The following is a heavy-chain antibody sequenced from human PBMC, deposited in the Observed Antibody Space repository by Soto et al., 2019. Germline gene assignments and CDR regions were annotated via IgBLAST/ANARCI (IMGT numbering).Heavy chain of an antibody. V-gene: IGHV3-23*01. CDR2: ISGSGGST. J-gene: IGHJ6*02. Sequence: GGSLRLSCAASGFTFSSYAMSWVRQAPGKGLEWVSAISGSGGSTYYADSVKGRFTISRDNSKNTLYLQMNSLRAEDTAVYYCAKDLSHRSSTSCYFSIDFFYGMDVWGQGTTVTVSS. CDR3: AKDLSHRSSTSCYFSIDFFYGMDV. CDR1: GFTFSSYA. D-gene: IGHD2-2*01.